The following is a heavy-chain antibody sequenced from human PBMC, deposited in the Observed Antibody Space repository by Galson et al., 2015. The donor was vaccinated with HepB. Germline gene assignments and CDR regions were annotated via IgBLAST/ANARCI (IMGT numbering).Heavy chain of an antibody. J-gene: IGHJ4*02. CDR2: ISAYKGYT. Sequence: SVKVSCKASGYTFTRFSLTWGRQAPGQGLEWMGWISAYKGYTDYAQNLQGRVTITTDTSTSTAYMEMRSLRSDDTAVYYCAREGVYSGFDVALGFDYWGQGTLVTVSS. CDR1: GYTFTRFS. D-gene: IGHD5-12*01. V-gene: IGHV1-18*01. CDR3: AREGVYSGFDVALGFDY.